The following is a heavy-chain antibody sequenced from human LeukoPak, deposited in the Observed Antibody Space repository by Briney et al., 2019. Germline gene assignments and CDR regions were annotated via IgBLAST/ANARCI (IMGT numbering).Heavy chain of an antibody. CDR1: GFTFSSYS. CDR2: ISSSSSYI. Sequence: GGSLRLSCAASGFTFSSYSMNWVRQAPGKGLEWVSSISSSSSYIYYADSVKGRFTISRDNAKNTLYLQMNSLRAEDTAVYYCARDAYDFWSGYGNYYYYYMDVWGKGATVSVSS. V-gene: IGHV3-21*01. J-gene: IGHJ6*03. CDR3: ARDAYDFWSGYGNYYYYYMDV. D-gene: IGHD3-3*01.